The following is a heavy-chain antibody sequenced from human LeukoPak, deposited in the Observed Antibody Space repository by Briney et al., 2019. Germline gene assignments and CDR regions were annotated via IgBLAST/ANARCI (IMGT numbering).Heavy chain of an antibody. CDR2: IKQDGSEK. J-gene: IGHJ4*02. CDR3: VAYDDSSDSSDYYY. CDR1: GFSFGDYA. V-gene: IGHV3-7*03. D-gene: IGHD4-11*01. Sequence: PGGSLRLSCTTSGFSFGDYAMSWVRQAPGKGLEWVANIKQDGSEKYYVDSVKGRFTISRDNAKNSLYLQMNSLRAEDTARYYCVAYDDSSDSSDYYYWGRGTLVTVSS.